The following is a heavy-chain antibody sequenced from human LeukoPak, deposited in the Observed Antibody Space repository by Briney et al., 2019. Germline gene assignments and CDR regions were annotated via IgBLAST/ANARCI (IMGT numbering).Heavy chain of an antibody. CDR2: INHSGST. CDR1: GGSISSYY. Sequence: SETLSLTCTVSGGSISSYYWSWIRQPPGKGLEWIGEINHSGSTNYNPSLKSRVTISVDTSKNQFSLKLSSVTAADTAVYYCARLPPQTYSSGQGWFDPWGQGTLVTVSS. J-gene: IGHJ5*02. D-gene: IGHD6-19*01. V-gene: IGHV4-34*01. CDR3: ARLPPQTYSSGQGWFDP.